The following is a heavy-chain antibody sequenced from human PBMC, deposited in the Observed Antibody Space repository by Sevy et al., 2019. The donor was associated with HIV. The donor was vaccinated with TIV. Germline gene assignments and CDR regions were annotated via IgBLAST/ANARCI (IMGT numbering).Heavy chain of an antibody. J-gene: IGHJ5*02. CDR1: GGTLTNYA. CDR2: IVPVFGTS. V-gene: IGHV1-69*13. D-gene: IGHD2-8*01. CDR3: TSGADCSNGVCYPRGFDP. Sequence: ASVKVSCKASGGTLTNYAISWVRQAPGQGLEWMGEIVPVFGTSHHARSFQGRVTITADESTSTAYMELRSLSSEDTAVYYCTSGADCSNGVCYPRGFDPWGQGTLVTVSS.